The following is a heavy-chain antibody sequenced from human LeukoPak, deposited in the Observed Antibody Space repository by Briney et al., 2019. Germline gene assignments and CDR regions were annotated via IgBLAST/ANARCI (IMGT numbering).Heavy chain of an antibody. V-gene: IGHV3-21*01. D-gene: IGHD6-13*01. J-gene: IGHJ4*02. CDR1: GFTFSSYS. Sequence: GGSLRLSCAASGFTFSSYSMNWVRQAPGKGLEWVSSISSSSSYIYYADSVKGRFTISRDNAKNSLYLQMNSLRAEDTAVYYRAREGSSSPYYFDYWGQGTLVTVSS. CDR3: AREGSSSPYYFDY. CDR2: ISSSSSYI.